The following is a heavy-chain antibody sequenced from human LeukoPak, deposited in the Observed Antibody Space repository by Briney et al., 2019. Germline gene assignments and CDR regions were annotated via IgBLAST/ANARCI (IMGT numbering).Heavy chain of an antibody. Sequence: PGGSLRLSCAASGFTLSSYSMDWVRQAPGKGLEWVAYIISSSTIYYADSVKGRFTISRDNAKNSLYLQMNSLRAEDTAVYYCTRVEETATTAAIIRKYSYYYYYMDVWGKGNTVTVSS. CDR1: GFTLSSYS. CDR3: TRVEETATTAAIIRKYSYYYYYMDV. D-gene: IGHD4-11*01. CDR2: IISSSTI. V-gene: IGHV3-48*01. J-gene: IGHJ6*03.